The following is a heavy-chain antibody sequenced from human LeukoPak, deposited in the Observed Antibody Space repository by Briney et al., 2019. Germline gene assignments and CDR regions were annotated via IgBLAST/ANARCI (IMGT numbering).Heavy chain of an antibody. J-gene: IGHJ5*01. CDR3: ARDRGNSDPGDWFDS. V-gene: IGHV3-11*01. D-gene: IGHD4-23*01. Sequence: PGGSLRLSCAASGFTFSDYYMSWIRQAPGKGLEWVSYISVSGSTVYYAASVRGRFTISRDNAKNSLFLQMNSLRAEDTAVYYCARDRGNSDPGDWFDSWGQGTLVTVSS. CDR2: ISVSGSTV. CDR1: GFTFSDYY.